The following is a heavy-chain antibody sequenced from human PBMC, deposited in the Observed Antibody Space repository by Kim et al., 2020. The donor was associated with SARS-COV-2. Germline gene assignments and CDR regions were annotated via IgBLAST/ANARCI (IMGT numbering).Heavy chain of an antibody. CDR2: INPNTGNP. J-gene: IGHJ5*02. CDR3: ARAPRVTIFGVVDWFDP. CDR1: GYTFTSYA. V-gene: IGHV7-4-1*02. D-gene: IGHD3-3*01. Sequence: ASVKVSCKASGYTFTSYAMNWVRQAPGQGLEWMGWINPNTGNPTYAQGFTGRFVFSLDTSVSTAYLQISSLKAEDTAVYYCARAPRVTIFGVVDWFDPWGQGTLVTVSS.